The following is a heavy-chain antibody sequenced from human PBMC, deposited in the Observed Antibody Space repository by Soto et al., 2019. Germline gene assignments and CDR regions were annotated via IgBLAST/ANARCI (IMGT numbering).Heavy chain of an antibody. Sequence: AGGSLRLSCAASGFTFSSYGMHWVRQAPGKGLEWVAVISYDGSNKYYADSVKGRFTISRDNSKNTLYLQMNSLRAEDTAVYYCAKVHSRSWYAYFDYWGQGPLVTVSS. J-gene: IGHJ4*02. CDR3: AKVHSRSWYAYFDY. D-gene: IGHD6-13*01. CDR2: ISYDGSNK. V-gene: IGHV3-30*18. CDR1: GFTFSSYG.